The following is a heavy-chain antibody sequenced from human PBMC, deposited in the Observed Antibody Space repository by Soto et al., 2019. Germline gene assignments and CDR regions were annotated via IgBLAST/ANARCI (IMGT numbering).Heavy chain of an antibody. CDR3: ARSVAVPGAHIDY. CDR1: VGSISGSY. CDR2: VYYTGST. J-gene: IGHJ4*02. V-gene: IGHV4-59*01. D-gene: IGHD6-19*01. Sequence: SETLSLTCSFSVGSISGSYWSWIRQSPGKGLEWLGYVYYTGSTNYSPSLRSRVSISVDTSKNEFSLRLSSVTAADTAVYFCARSVAVPGAHIDYWGQGTQVTVSS.